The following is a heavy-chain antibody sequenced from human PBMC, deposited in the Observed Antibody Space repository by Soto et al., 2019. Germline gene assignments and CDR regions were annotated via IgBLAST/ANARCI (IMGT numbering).Heavy chain of an antibody. J-gene: IGHJ4*02. CDR3: ARERASGYFDF. V-gene: IGHV1-18*01. CDR2: ISLYDGST. Sequence: QVQLVQSGAEVKKPGASVKVSCKASGYTFTTYGITWVRQAPGQGLEWMGWISLYDGSTKYAQNLQGRVTMTPDTPTSTAYMELTSLRSDDTAVYYCARERASGYFDFWGQGTLVTVSS. CDR1: GYTFTTYG. D-gene: IGHD3-10*01.